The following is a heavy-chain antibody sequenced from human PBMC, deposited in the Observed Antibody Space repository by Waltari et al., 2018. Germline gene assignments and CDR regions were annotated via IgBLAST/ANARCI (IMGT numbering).Heavy chain of an antibody. CDR3: ARQKRIGYCSSTSCYTRPYGMDV. Sequence: QVQLQQCGAGLLKPSETLSLTCAAYGGSFSGYCWNWIRQPPGKGLEWIVEINHRGSTNYNPSLKSRVTISVDTSKNQFSLKLSSVTAADTAVYYCARQKRIGYCSSTSCYTRPYGMDVWGQGTTVTVSS. CDR1: GGSFSGYC. D-gene: IGHD2-2*02. V-gene: IGHV4-34*01. J-gene: IGHJ6*02. CDR2: INHRGST.